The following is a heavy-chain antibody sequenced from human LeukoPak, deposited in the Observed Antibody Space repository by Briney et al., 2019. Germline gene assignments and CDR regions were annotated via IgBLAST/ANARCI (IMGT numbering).Heavy chain of an antibody. D-gene: IGHD2-2*02. CDR1: GYTFTSYY. J-gene: IGHJ6*03. Sequence: ASVKVSCKASGYTFTSYYIHWVRQAPGEGLEWMGIINPSGGSTSYAQKFQGGVTMTRDMSTSTVYMELSSRRSEDTAVYYCARVAAEVVGVPGAIGFGWLRRDYYYMDVWGKGTTVTVSS. V-gene: IGHV1-46*01. CDR3: ARVAAEVVGVPGAIGFGWLRRDYYYMDV. CDR2: INPSGGST.